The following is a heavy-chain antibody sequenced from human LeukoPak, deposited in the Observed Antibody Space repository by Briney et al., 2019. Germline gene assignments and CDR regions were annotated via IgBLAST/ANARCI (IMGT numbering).Heavy chain of an antibody. Sequence: SGKVSCKASGGTFSSYAISWVRQAPGQGLEWMGRIIPILGIANYAQKFQGRVTITADKSTSTAYMELSSLRSEDTAVYYCVITGETDFDYWGQGTLVTVSS. J-gene: IGHJ4*02. CDR3: VITGETDFDY. D-gene: IGHD1-20*01. CDR2: IIPILGIA. V-gene: IGHV1-69*04. CDR1: GGTFSSYA.